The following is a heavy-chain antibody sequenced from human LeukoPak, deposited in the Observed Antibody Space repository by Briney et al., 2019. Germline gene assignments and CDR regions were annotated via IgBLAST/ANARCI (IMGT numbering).Heavy chain of an antibody. D-gene: IGHD3-10*01. CDR3: PRYSTMAGLDY. J-gene: IGHJ4*02. V-gene: IGHV1-2*02. CDR2: SNPNSGGT. CDR1: GYTFTVFY. Sequence: SVKLSCKASGYTFTVFYMHWVRQAPGQGRERMGWSNPNSGGTNYAQKYQGRVTINRDTSISTAYMELSSLRLDDTAVYYCPRYSTMAGLDYWRQRTLVTVPS.